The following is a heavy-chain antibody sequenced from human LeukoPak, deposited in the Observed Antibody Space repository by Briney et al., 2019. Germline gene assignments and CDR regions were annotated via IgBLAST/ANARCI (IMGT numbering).Heavy chain of an antibody. J-gene: IGHJ4*02. CDR3: ARTWLYPYYFDY. Sequence: SETLSLTCTVSGYSISSGYYWGWIRQPPGKGLEWIGSIYHSGSTYYNPSLKSRVTFSVDTSKNQFSLKLSSVTAADTAVYYCARTWLYPYYFDYWGQGTLVTVSS. CDR1: GYSISSGYY. CDR2: IYHSGST. V-gene: IGHV4-38-2*02. D-gene: IGHD3-16*02.